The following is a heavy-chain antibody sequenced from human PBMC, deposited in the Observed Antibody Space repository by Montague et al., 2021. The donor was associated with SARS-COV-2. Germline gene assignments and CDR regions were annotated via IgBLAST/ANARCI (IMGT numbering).Heavy chain of an antibody. CDR3: ARHRRGGLVVAEQNWFDP. Sequence: SETLSLTCTVSGGSVSSSGYYWGWIRQPPGQGLEWLGSIYFSGSSYSTPSPKSRVSISVDTSKNQFSLRLISVTSADTALYYCARHRRGGLVVAEQNWFDPWGQGTLVTVSS. D-gene: IGHD2-15*01. CDR2: IYFSGSS. CDR1: GGSVSSSGYY. V-gene: IGHV4-39*01. J-gene: IGHJ5*02.